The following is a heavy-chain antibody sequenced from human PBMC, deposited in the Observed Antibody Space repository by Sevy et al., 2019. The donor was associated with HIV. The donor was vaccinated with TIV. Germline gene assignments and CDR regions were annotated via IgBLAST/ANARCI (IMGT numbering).Heavy chain of an antibody. CDR3: ARVRVAVAAFDAFDI. V-gene: IGHV4-59*01. Sequence: SETLSLTCTVSGGSISSYYWSWIRQPPGKGLEWMGYIYYSGSTNYNPSLKSRVTISVNTSKNQFSLKLSSVTAADTAVYYCARVRVAVAAFDAFDIWGQGTMVTVSS. D-gene: IGHD6-19*01. J-gene: IGHJ3*02. CDR2: IYYSGST. CDR1: GGSISSYY.